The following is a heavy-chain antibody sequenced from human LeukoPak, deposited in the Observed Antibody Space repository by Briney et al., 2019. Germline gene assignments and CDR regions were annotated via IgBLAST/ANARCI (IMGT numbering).Heavy chain of an antibody. V-gene: IGHV4-4*02. CDR3: ARVPFSYDSSGAFDI. CDR2: IYHRGRT. D-gene: IGHD3-22*01. CDR1: GGSISSSHW. Sequence: SETLPLTCAVSGGSISSSHWWSWVRQPPGKGLEWIREIYHRGRTKHNPSHRSRVTITVDTSKDQFSLKLSSGPAAATVLHFWARVPFSYDSSGAFDIWGQGTMVTVSS. J-gene: IGHJ3*02.